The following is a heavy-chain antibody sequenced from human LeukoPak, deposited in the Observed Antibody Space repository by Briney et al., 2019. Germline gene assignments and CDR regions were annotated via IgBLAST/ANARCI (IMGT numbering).Heavy chain of an antibody. D-gene: IGHD5-18*01. J-gene: IGHJ4*02. CDR2: VKQDGSDK. CDR3: ASSPRGYGFGGIVY. CDR1: GFTLSSYW. Sequence: GGSLRLSCAASGFTLSSYWMSWVRQAPGKGLEWVASVKQDGSDKYYVDSVKGRFTIARDNAKNSLYLEMNSLRAEDTAVYYCASSPRGYGFGGIVYWGQGTLVTVSS. V-gene: IGHV3-7*01.